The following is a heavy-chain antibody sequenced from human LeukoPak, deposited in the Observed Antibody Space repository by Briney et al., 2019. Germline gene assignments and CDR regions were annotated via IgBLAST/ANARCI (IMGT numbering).Heavy chain of an antibody. CDR3: ARDLGYYGSGSYSTYYYYMDV. Sequence: SETLSLTCTVSGGSLSSYYWSWIRQPAGKGLEWIGRIYTSGSTNYNPSLKSRVTMSVDTSKNQFSLKLSSVTAADTAVYYCARDLGYYGSGSYSTYYYYMDVWGKGTTVTVSS. CDR1: GGSLSSYY. CDR2: IYTSGST. V-gene: IGHV4-4*07. J-gene: IGHJ6*03. D-gene: IGHD3-10*01.